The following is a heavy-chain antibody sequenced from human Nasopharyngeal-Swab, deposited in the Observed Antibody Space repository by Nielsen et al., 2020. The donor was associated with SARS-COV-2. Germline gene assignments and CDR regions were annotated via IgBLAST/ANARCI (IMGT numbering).Heavy chain of an antibody. CDR1: GYTFTSYG. CDR3: ARVVPTHQPGYGDYVRGPYWYFDL. Sequence: ASVKVSCKASGYTFTSYGISWVRQAPGQGLEWMGWISAYNGNTNYAQKLQSRATMTTDTSTSTAYMELRSLRSDDTAVYYCARVVPTHQPGYGDYVRGPYWYFDLWGRGTLVTVSS. CDR2: ISAYNGNT. V-gene: IGHV1-18*01. J-gene: IGHJ2*01. D-gene: IGHD4-17*01.